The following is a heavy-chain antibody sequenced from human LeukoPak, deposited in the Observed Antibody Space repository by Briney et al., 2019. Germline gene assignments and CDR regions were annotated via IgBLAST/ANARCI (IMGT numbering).Heavy chain of an antibody. J-gene: IGHJ4*02. V-gene: IGHV1-69*13. CDR1: GGTFSSYA. D-gene: IGHD1-14*01. Sequence: ASVKVSCKASGGTFSSYAISWVRQAPGQGLEWMGGIIPIFGTANYAQKFQGRVTITADESTSTAYMELSSLRSEDTAVYYCARDSSDGAGIDYWGQGTLATVSS. CDR2: IIPIFGTA. CDR3: ARDSSDGAGIDY.